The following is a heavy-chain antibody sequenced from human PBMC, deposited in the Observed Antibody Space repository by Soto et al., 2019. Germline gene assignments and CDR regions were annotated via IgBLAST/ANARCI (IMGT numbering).Heavy chain of an antibody. J-gene: IGHJ6*02. CDR2: ISSSGDNT. CDR3: AKRGDPFAHYYGTDQ. D-gene: IGHD3-16*01. CDR1: GFPFSSFA. V-gene: IGHV3-23*01. Sequence: EVQLLESGGGLVQPGESLRLSCAASGFPFSSFAASWVRQAPGKGLEWVSAISSSGDNTYYADSVKGRFTVSRDNFKNYLYLQRNRPGIEDTALYYWAKRGDPFAHYYGTDQWGQGTPVTVSS.